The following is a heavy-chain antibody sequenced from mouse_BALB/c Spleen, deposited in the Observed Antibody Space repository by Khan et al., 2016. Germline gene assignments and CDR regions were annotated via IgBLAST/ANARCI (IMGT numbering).Heavy chain of an antibody. V-gene: IGHV10-3*03. CDR3: VGECYGSSYWYFDV. J-gene: IGHJ1*01. CDR2: IGSKSNNYAT. CDR1: GFTFNTYA. Sequence: EVQLVESGGGLVQPKGSLKLSCAASGFTFNTYAMHWVCQAPGKGLEWVARIGSKSNNYATYYADSVKDRFTISRDDSQSMLYLQMNNMKTEYTAMYYWVGECYGSSYWYFDVWCAGTTVTVSS. D-gene: IGHD1-1*01.